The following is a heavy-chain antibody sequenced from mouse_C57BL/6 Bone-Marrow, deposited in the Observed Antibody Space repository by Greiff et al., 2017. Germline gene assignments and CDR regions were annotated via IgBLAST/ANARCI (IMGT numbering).Heavy chain of an antibody. J-gene: IGHJ1*03. D-gene: IGHD1-1*01. Sequence: VQLQESGPELVKPGASVKISCKASGYTFTDYYINWVKQRPGQGLEWIGWIFPGSGSTYYNEKFKGKATLTVDKSSSTAYMLLSSLTSEDSAVYFCARSLLLRFYWYFDVWGTGTTVTVSS. CDR1: GYTFTDYY. CDR2: IFPGSGST. CDR3: ARSLLLRFYWYFDV. V-gene: IGHV1-75*01.